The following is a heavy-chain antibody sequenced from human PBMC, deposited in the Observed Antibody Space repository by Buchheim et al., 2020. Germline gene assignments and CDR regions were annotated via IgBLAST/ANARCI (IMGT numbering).Heavy chain of an antibody. CDR3: ARGYILTTVLTPDGYFFDY. J-gene: IGHJ4*02. CDR2: IKQDGSEK. D-gene: IGHD4-23*01. CDR1: GFTFSSFW. V-gene: IGHV3-7*01. Sequence: EVQLVESGGGLVQPGGSLRLSCAASGFTFSSFWMSWVRQAPGKGLEWVANIKQDGSEKYYVDSVKGRFTISRDNAKNSLYLQMSSLRVEDTAVYYCARGYILTTVLTPDGYFFDYWGQGTL.